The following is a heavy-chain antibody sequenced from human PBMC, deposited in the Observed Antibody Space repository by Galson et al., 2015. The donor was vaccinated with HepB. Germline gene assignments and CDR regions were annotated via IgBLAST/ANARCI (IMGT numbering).Heavy chain of an antibody. CDR1: GFTFGDYA. CDR2: ISSSSSYI. V-gene: IGHV3-21*01. J-gene: IGHJ4*02. D-gene: IGHD2-21*02. CDR3: ARGRVTAIRYFDY. Sequence: SLRLSCAAYGFTFGDYAMNWVRQAPGKGLEWVSSISSSSSYIYYADSVKGRFTISRDNAKNSLYLQMNSLRAEDTAVYYCARGRVTAIRYFDYWGQGTLVTVSS.